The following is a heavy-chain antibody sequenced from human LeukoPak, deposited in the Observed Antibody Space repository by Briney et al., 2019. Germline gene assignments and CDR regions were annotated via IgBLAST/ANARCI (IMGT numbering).Heavy chain of an antibody. J-gene: IGHJ1*01. D-gene: IGHD2-21*01. CDR3: ARDSQLQYFQH. V-gene: IGHV3-53*01. CDR1: GFTVSSNY. CDR2: IYSGGST. Sequence: PGGPLRLSCAASGFTVSSNYMSWVRQAPGKGLEWVSVIYSGGSTYYADSVKGRFTISRDNSKNTLYLQMNSLRAEDTAVYYCARDSQLQYFQHWGQGTLVTVSS.